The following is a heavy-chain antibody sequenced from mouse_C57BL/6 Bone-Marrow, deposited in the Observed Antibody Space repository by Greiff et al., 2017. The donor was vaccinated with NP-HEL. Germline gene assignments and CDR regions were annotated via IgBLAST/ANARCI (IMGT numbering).Heavy chain of an antibody. CDR3: ARKAYYGRSYEFAY. CDR1: GYTFTTYW. Sequence: QVQLQQSGAELVKPGASVKLSCKASGYTFTTYWMQWVKQRPGQGLEWIGEIDPSDSYTTSNQKFKGKATLTVDPSSSTANMQLSSLTSEDSAVYYCARKAYYGRSYEFAYWGQGTLVTVSA. CDR2: IDPSDSYT. J-gene: IGHJ3*01. D-gene: IGHD1-1*01. V-gene: IGHV1-50*01.